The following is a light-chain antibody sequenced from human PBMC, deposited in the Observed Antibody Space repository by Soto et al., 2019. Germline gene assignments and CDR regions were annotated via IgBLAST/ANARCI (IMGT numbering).Light chain of an antibody. J-gene: IGKJ3*01. CDR1: QTLFYTSSNKNY. V-gene: IGKV4-1*01. Sequence: DIVMTQSPDSLALSLGERATIHCKSSQTLFYTSSNKNYLAWYQQRPGQPPKLLIYWASDRESGVPNRFSGSGSGTDFTLTISGLQAEEVALYDCQQYLSTPFTFGHGPRLDI. CDR2: WAS. CDR3: QQYLSTPFT.